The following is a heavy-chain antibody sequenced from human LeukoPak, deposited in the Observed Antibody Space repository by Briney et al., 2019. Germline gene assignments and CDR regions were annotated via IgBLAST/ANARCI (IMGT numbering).Heavy chain of an antibody. Sequence: SVKVSCKASGGIFTSYAISWVRQAPGQGLEWMGGIIPIFGTANYAQKFQGRVTITADESTSTAYMELSSLRSEDTAVYYCARDGPPDIVVVPAAMLDAFDIWGQGTMVTVSS. CDR1: GGIFTSYA. CDR2: IIPIFGTA. CDR3: ARDGPPDIVVVPAAMLDAFDI. J-gene: IGHJ3*02. D-gene: IGHD2-2*01. V-gene: IGHV1-69*13.